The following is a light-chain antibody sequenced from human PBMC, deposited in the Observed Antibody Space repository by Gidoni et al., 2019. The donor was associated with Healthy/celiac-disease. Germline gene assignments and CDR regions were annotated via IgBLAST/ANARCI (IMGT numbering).Light chain of an antibody. CDR1: QSPLYSNGYNY. Sequence: DIVMTHPPLLLLVTPGEPSSISCSSSQSPLYSNGYNYLDWYLQKPGQSPQLLIYLGSNRASGVPDRFSSSGSGTDVTLKISRVEDEDVGVYYCMQALQTGGFTFGPGTKVDIK. J-gene: IGKJ3*01. CDR3: MQALQTGGFT. V-gene: IGKV2-28*01. CDR2: LGS.